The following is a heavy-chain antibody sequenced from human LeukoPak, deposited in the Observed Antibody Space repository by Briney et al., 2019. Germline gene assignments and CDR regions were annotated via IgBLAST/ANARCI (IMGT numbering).Heavy chain of an antibody. Sequence: SETLSLTCAVYGGSFSGYYWSWIRQPPGKGLKWIGEINHSGSTNYNPSLKSRVTISVDTSKTQFSLKLSSVTAADTAVYYCARSRLHPIIFDYWGQGTLVPVSS. J-gene: IGHJ4*02. CDR3: ARSRLHPIIFDY. V-gene: IGHV4-34*01. CDR2: INHSGST. D-gene: IGHD5-24*01. CDR1: GGSFSGYY.